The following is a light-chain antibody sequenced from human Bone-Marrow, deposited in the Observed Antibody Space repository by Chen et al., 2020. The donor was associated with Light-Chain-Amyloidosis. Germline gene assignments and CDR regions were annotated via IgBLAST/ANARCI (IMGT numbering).Light chain of an antibody. CDR2: EVN. CDR3: SAHGGANNFYV. CDR1: SSDVGAYDY. Sequence: HSAFTQPPSASGFPRQPVTISCTATSSDVGAYDYVSWYQQYPGKAPRLMIYEVNKRPSGVPDRFSASKSANTASLTVSGLQAEDEADYYCSAHGGANNFYVFGSGTKVTVL. J-gene: IGLJ1*01. V-gene: IGLV2-8*01.